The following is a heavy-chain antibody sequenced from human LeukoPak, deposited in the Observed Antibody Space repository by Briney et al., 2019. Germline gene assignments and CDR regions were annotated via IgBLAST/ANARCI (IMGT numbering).Heavy chain of an antibody. Sequence: AGGSLRLSCAASGFTFSSYGMHWVRQAPGKGLEWVAVISYDGSNKYYADSVKGRFTISRDNSKNTLYLQMNSLRAEDTAVYYCARLRPYDILTGDAFDIWGQGTMVTVSS. V-gene: IGHV3-30*03. CDR2: ISYDGSNK. CDR1: GFTFSSYG. J-gene: IGHJ3*02. D-gene: IGHD3-9*01. CDR3: ARLRPYDILTGDAFDI.